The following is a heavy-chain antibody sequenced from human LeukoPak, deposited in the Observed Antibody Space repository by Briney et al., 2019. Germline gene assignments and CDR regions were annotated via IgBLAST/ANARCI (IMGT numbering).Heavy chain of an antibody. J-gene: IGHJ6*02. CDR1: GFTFSDYY. Sequence: GGSLRLSCAASGFTFSDYYMSWIRQAPGKGLEWVSYISSSGSTIYYADSVKGRFTISRDNAKNSLYLQMNSLRAEDTAVYYCARDFATSRVPDYYYGMDVWGQGTTVTVSS. CDR2: ISSSGSTI. CDR3: ARDFATSRVPDYYYGMDV. D-gene: IGHD2-15*01. V-gene: IGHV3-11*01.